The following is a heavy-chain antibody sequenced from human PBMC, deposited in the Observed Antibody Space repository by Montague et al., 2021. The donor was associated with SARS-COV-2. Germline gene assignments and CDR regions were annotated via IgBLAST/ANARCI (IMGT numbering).Heavy chain of an antibody. D-gene: IGHD6-6*01. Sequence: SETLSLTCAVYGGSLSGFYWTWIRQPPGKGLEWIGYIYYSGSTNXNPSLKSRVTISVDTSKNQFSLKLSSVTAADTAVYYCARWGLYSSSAGGYDYWGQGTLVTVSS. V-gene: IGHV4-59*01. J-gene: IGHJ4*02. CDR1: GGSLSGFY. CDR2: IYYSGST. CDR3: ARWGLYSSSAGGYDY.